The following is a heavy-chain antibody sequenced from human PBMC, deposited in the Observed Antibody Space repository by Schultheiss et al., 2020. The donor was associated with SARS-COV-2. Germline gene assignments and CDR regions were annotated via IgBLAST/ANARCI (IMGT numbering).Heavy chain of an antibody. Sequence: GESLKISCKGSGYSFTSYWIAWVRQMPGKGLEWMGIIYPGDSDTRYSPSFQGQVTISADKSVSTAYLQWSSLKASDTALYYCARRRRLCSGGSCWWDAFDIWGQGTMVTVSS. D-gene: IGHD2-15*01. CDR2: IYPGDSDT. V-gene: IGHV5-51*01. CDR3: ARRRRLCSGGSCWWDAFDI. CDR1: GYSFTSYW. J-gene: IGHJ3*02.